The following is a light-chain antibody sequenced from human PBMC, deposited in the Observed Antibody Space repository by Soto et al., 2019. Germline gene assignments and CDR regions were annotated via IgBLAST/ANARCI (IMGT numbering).Light chain of an antibody. Sequence: EIVLTQSPDTLSLSPGERATLSCRASQSVRSNSLAWYQQRPGQAPRFLIYDASSSATGIPDRFSGSGSGTDFTLTISRLEPEDFPVYYCQQYGSTPLTFGGGTKVDIK. V-gene: IGKV3-20*01. CDR3: QQYGSTPLT. CDR2: DAS. CDR1: QSVRSNS. J-gene: IGKJ4*01.